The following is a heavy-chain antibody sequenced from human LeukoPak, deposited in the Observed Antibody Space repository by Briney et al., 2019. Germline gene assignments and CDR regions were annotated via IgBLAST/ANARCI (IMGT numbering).Heavy chain of an antibody. Sequence: PSETLSLTCSVSGDSISRFLWTWIRQSPGKGLEWIGYVHSSGGPYHIPSYSPSLKIRATISVETSMNQISLTLTLVTAADTDVYYCARRRPPLIPDSTDYPRALDIWGRGRKVSDSS. V-gene: IGHV4-59*08. J-gene: IGHJ3*02. CDR1: GDSISRFL. D-gene: IGHD2-8*02. CDR3: ARRRPPLIPDSTDYPRALDI. CDR2: VHSSGGP.